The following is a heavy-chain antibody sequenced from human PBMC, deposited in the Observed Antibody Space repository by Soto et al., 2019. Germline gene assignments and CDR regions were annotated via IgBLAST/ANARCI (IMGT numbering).Heavy chain of an antibody. J-gene: IGHJ6*02. CDR1: GLAVSHNY. V-gene: IGHV3-66*01. CDR3: ARGPIVRASGCGMDV. CDR2: IYAGVST. Sequence: EVQLVESGGGLVQPGGSLRLSCAASGLAVSHNYRSWVGQAPGKGLEWVSVIYAGVSTYYADSVQGRFTISRDNSKNTLYLQMNSLRVEDTAMYYCARGPIVRASGCGMDVWGQGTTVTVSS. D-gene: IGHD1-26*01.